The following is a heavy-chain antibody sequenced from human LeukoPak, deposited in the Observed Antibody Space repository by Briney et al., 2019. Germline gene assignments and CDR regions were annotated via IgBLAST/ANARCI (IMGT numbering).Heavy chain of an antibody. Sequence: SETLSLTCAVYGGSFSGYYWSWIRQPPGKGLEWIGYIYHSGSTYYNPSLKSRVTISVDRSKNQFSLKLSSVTAADTAVYYCARDIYYYDSSGYYYKNWFDPWGQGTLVTVSS. D-gene: IGHD3-22*01. CDR2: IYHSGST. CDR3: ARDIYYYDSSGYYYKNWFDP. V-gene: IGHV4-34*01. CDR1: GGSFSGYY. J-gene: IGHJ5*02.